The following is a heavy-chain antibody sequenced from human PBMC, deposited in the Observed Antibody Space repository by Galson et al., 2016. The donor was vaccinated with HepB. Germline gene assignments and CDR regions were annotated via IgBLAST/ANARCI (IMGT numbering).Heavy chain of an antibody. CDR1: GYTFTNYP. V-gene: IGHV1-18*01. Sequence: VKVSCKASGYTFTNYPIGWVRQAPGQGLEWMGWISVYNGNTNYAQKLKGRFTMTADTSTSTAYMELSSLRSDDTAVYYCARERSAMDVWGQGTTVTVSS. CDR2: ISVYNGNT. J-gene: IGHJ6*02. D-gene: IGHD4-17*01. CDR3: ARERSAMDV.